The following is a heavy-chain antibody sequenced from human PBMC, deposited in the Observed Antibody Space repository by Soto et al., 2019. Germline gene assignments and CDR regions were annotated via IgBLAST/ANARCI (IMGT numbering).Heavy chain of an antibody. CDR3: ARGPMDLYGDLDY. Sequence: LSLTCTVSGGSISSYYWSWIRQPPGKGLEWIGYIYYSGSTNYNPSLKSRVTISVDTSKNQFSLKLSSVTAADTAVHYCARGPMDLYGDLDYWGQGTLVTVSS. V-gene: IGHV4-59*01. CDR2: IYYSGST. D-gene: IGHD4-17*01. CDR1: GGSISSYY. J-gene: IGHJ4*02.